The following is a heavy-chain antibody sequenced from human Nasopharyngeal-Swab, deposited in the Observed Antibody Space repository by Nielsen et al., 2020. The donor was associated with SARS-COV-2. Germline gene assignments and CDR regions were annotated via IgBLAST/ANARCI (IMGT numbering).Heavy chain of an antibody. V-gene: IGHV3-30-3*01. CDR1: GFTFSSYA. D-gene: IGHD1-26*01. CDR3: ARESSLLGAASDY. Sequence: GESLKISCAASGFTFSSYAMHWVRQAPGKGLEWVAVISYDGSNKYYADSVKGRFTISRDNSKNTLYLQMNSLRAEDTAVYYCARESSLLGAASDYWGQGTLVTVSS. CDR2: ISYDGSNK. J-gene: IGHJ4*02.